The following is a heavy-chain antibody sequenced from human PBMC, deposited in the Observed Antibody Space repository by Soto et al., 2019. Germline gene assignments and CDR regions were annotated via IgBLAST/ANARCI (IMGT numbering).Heavy chain of an antibody. V-gene: IGHV1-2*04. D-gene: IGHD4-17*01. CDR3: ATWVDYGDSEGFDF. J-gene: IGHJ4*02. Sequence: QGQLLQSGAEVKKPGASVKVSCKTSGYSFTDYKLHWVRQAPGQGLEWMGWVDPHGGGSNSAQKFQGSVTLTCDTHITTADVDLTRLTTNDPATYFCATWVDYGDSEGFDFWGQGTLVTVSS. CDR2: VDPHGGGS. CDR1: GYSFTDYK.